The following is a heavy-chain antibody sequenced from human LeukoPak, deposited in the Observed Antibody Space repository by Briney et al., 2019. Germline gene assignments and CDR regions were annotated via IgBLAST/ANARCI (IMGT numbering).Heavy chain of an antibody. D-gene: IGHD3-10*01. J-gene: IGHJ4*02. CDR1: GGTFSGYT. CDR3: ARERGINNHYQDHFDY. Sequence: ASVKVSCKASGGTFSGYTINWVRQAPGQGLEWMGGIIAILGTANYAQKFQGRVTITADEPTSTAYMELSSLRSEDTAVYYCARERGINNHYQDHFDYWGQGTLVTVSS. CDR2: IIAILGTA. V-gene: IGHV1-69*13.